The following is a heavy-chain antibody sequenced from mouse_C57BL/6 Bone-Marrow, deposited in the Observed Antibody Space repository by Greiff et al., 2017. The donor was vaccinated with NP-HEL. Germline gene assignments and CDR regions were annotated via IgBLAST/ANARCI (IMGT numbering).Heavy chain of an antibody. CDR3: AKPEGNDPYYAMDY. CDR1: GFSLTSYG. D-gene: IGHD2-2*01. Sequence: VQLQQSGPGLVAPSPSLSITCTVSGFSLTSYGVSWVRQPPGQGLEWLGVIWGDGSTKYHSAIKSRLSIRKDNSKSQGYLKLNSLQTDDTATYYCAKPEGNDPYYAMDYWGQGTSVTVSS. J-gene: IGHJ4*01. CDR2: IWGDGST. V-gene: IGHV2-3*01.